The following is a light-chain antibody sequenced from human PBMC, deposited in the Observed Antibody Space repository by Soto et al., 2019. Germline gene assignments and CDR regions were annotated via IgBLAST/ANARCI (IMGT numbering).Light chain of an antibody. V-gene: IGLV2-8*01. CDR3: CSDAGSNNFARV. CDR2: EVS. CDR1: SSDVGGYNY. J-gene: IGLJ2*01. Sequence: QSALTQPPSASGSPGQSVTISCTGTSSDVGGYNYVSWYQQHPGKAPKLMIYEVSKRPSGVPDRFSGSKSGNTASLTVSGFQAEDEADYYCCSDAGSNNFARVFGGGTKLTVL.